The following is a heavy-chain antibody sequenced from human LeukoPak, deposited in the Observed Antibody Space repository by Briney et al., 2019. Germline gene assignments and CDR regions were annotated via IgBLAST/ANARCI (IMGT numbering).Heavy chain of an antibody. CDR3: ARHRY. CDR1: GGSISSSSYY. CDR2: INHSGST. J-gene: IGHJ4*02. V-gene: IGHV4-39*01. Sequence: SETLSLTCTVSGGSISSSSYYWSWIRQPPGKGLEWIGEINHSGSTNYNPSLKSRVTISVDTSKNQFSLKLSSVTAADTAVYYCARHRYWGQGTLVTVSS.